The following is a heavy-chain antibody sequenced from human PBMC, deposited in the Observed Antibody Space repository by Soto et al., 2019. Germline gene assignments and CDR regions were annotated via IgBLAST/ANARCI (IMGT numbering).Heavy chain of an antibody. J-gene: IGHJ4*02. CDR1: GFTFSTYI. CDR2: ISGSSGST. Sequence: PGGSLRLSCAASGFTFSTYIMNWVRQAPGKGLEWVSAISGSSGSTYYADSVKGRFTISRDNSKNTLYLQMNSLRAEDTAVYYCAKAPWDPDGLIDCWGQGTLVTVSS. CDR3: AKAPWDPDGLIDC. D-gene: IGHD1-26*01. V-gene: IGHV3-23*01.